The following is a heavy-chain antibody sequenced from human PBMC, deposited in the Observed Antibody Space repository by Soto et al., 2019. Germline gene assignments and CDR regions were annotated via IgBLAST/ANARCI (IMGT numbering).Heavy chain of an antibody. D-gene: IGHD4-17*01. CDR3: TTGVGALPFPTVTPEGIDY. Sequence: EVQLVESGGGLVKPGGSLRLSCAASGFTFSNAWMSWVRQAPGKGLEWVGRIKNKTDGGTTDYAAPVKGRFTISRDDSKNTLYLQMNSLKTEDTAVYYCTTGVGALPFPTVTPEGIDYWGQGTLVTVSS. J-gene: IGHJ4*02. CDR2: IKNKTDGGTT. CDR1: GFTFSNAW. V-gene: IGHV3-15*01.